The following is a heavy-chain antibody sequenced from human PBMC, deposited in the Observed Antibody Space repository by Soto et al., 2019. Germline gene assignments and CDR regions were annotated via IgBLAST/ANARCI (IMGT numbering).Heavy chain of an antibody. Sequence: QVQLVESGGGLVKPGGSLRLSCAASGFTFSDYYMSWIRQAPGKGLEWVSYISSSSSYTNYADSVQGRFTISRDNARNCLYRQMNSLRAEDTAVYCCARGTDYGESGMDVWGRGTTVTVSS. D-gene: IGHD4-17*01. J-gene: IGHJ6*02. CDR2: ISSSSSYT. CDR3: ARGTDYGESGMDV. V-gene: IGHV3-11*05. CDR1: GFTFSDYY.